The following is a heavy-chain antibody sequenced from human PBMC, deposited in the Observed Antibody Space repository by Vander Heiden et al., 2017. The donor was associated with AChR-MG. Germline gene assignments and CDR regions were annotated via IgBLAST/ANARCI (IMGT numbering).Heavy chain of an antibody. V-gene: IGHV4-39*01. CDR3: ARHYYGDYDSYYYYGMDV. CDR2: IYYSGST. Sequence: QLQLQESGPGLVKPSETLSLTCTVSGGSLSSSSYYWGWIRQPPGKGLEWIGSIYYSGSTYYNPSLKSRVTISVDTSKNQFSLKLSSVTAADTAVYYCARHYYGDYDSYYYYGMDVWGQGTTVTVSS. J-gene: IGHJ6*02. CDR1: GGSLSSSSYY. D-gene: IGHD4-17*01.